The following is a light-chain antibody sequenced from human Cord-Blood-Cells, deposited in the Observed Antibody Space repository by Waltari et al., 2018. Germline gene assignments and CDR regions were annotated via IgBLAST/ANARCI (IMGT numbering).Light chain of an antibody. CDR3: QEYDSFPRCS. V-gene: IGKV1D-8*01. Sequence: IWMTQSPSLLSASTADRVTITCRLNKGISSYLTWYQQEPGKAPAILNYAASALQRGVRSRFSGSGSGTDFTLTISCLQSEDFATYCCQEYDSFPRCSVGQWTKLEI. CDR1: KGISSY. J-gene: IGKJ2*02. CDR2: AAS.